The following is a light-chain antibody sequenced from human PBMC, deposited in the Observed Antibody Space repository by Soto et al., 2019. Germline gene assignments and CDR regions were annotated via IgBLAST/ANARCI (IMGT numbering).Light chain of an antibody. J-gene: IGLJ3*02. V-gene: IGLV2-14*01. CDR3: NSLTSSHTGV. CDR1: SSDVGAYNY. Sequence: QSALTQPASVSGSPGQSIAISCTGTSSDVGAYNYVSWYQQHPGKAPKLIIYEVSNRPSGVSDRFSGSKSGNTASLTISGLQAEDEADYYCNSLTSSHTGVFGGGTKVTVL. CDR2: EVS.